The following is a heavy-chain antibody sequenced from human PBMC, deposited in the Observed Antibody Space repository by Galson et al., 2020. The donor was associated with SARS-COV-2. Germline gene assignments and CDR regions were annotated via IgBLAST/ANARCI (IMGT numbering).Heavy chain of an antibody. CDR3: ARGRMSGYYYGMDV. Sequence: SQASETLSLTCAVYGASFSGNYWSWIRQPPGKGLEYIGEINDSGSTSRNPSLTSRVTISTDTSKNQFSLNLTSVTAADTAVYYCARGRMSGYYYGMDVWGQGTTVTVSS. CDR1: GASFSGNY. J-gene: IGHJ6*02. V-gene: IGHV4-34*01. CDR2: INDSGST.